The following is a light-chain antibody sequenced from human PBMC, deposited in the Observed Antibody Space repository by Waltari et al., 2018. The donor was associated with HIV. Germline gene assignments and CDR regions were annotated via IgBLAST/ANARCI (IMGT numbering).Light chain of an antibody. CDR2: GDN. CDR3: QSYDGSLNDWV. CDR1: TSNIGAVYD. J-gene: IGLJ3*02. V-gene: IGLV1-40*01. Sequence: QSVLTQPPSGSGAPGQRVTISCTGTTSNIGAVYDVHWYRQSPGTSPQLLIYGDNNRPSGVPDRFSASKSGTSASLAITGLQGEDEADYHCQSYDGSLNDWVFGGGTKLTVL.